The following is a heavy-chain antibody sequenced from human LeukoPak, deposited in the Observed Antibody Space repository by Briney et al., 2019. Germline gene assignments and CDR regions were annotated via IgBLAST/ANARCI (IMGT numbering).Heavy chain of an antibody. V-gene: IGHV4-59*08. Sequence: PSETLSLTRSVSGGFMNNYYWSWIRQPPGKGLEWIGYIYFSGSSNYNPSLKSRVTMSVDTSKNQFSLKLGSVTAADTAVYYCARHVRSGYNFLDYWGQGNLVTVSS. J-gene: IGHJ4*02. CDR2: IYFSGSS. CDR1: GGFMNNYY. CDR3: ARHVRSGYNFLDY. D-gene: IGHD5-24*01.